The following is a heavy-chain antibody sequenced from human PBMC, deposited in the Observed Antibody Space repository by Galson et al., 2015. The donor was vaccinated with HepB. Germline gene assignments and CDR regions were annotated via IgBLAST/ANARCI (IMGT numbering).Heavy chain of an antibody. CDR3: ARVVSSSWYTNWFDP. J-gene: IGHJ5*02. V-gene: IGHV3-11*04. CDR1: GFTFSDYY. D-gene: IGHD6-13*01. CDR2: ISTSSSNI. Sequence: SLRLSCAASGFTFSDYYMSWIRQAPGKGLEWVSYISTSSSNIYYEDSVKGRFTISRDNAKNSLYLQMNSLRAEDTAVYYCARVVSSSWYTNWFDPWGQGTLVTVSS.